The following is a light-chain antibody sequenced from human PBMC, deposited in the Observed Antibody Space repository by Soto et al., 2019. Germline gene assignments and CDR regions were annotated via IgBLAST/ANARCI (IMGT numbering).Light chain of an antibody. V-gene: IGLV2-14*01. CDR2: EVN. CDR3: CSYAGTYYV. CDR1: SSDVGGYNY. Sequence: QSVLTQPASVSGSPGQSITISCTGTSSDVGGYNYVSWYQQHPGKAPKLMIYEVNKRPSGVPDRFWGSKSGNTASLTISGLQAEDEAEYHCCSYAGTYYVFGTGTKVTVL. J-gene: IGLJ1*01.